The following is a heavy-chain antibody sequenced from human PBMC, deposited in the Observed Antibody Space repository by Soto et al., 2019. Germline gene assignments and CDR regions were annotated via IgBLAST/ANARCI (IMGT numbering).Heavy chain of an antibody. CDR1: GGSIKSYY. CDR3: ARVGGAPLGAFDI. Sequence: QVQLQESGPGLVKPSETLSLTCSVSGGSIKSYYWSWIRQPPGRGLEWIGYIFYSGSIKYKPSLKSRVTMSLDTSKNQFPLKLTSVASADTAVYYCARVGGAPLGAFDIWGQGTAVTVSS. CDR2: IFYSGSI. V-gene: IGHV4-59*01. J-gene: IGHJ3*02. D-gene: IGHD3-16*01.